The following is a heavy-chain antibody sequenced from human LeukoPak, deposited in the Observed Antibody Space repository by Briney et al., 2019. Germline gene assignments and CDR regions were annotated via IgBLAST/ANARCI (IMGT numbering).Heavy chain of an antibody. CDR1: GFTVSTNY. CDR2: IYGGGST. V-gene: IGHV3-53*01. Sequence: GGSLRRSCAASGFTVSTNYMSWVRQAPGKGLEWVSIIYGGGSTYYADSVKGRFTISRDISKNTLYLQMNSLRAEDTAVYYCAREILGALGDWGQGSLVTVSS. CDR3: AREILGALGD. J-gene: IGHJ4*02. D-gene: IGHD1-26*01.